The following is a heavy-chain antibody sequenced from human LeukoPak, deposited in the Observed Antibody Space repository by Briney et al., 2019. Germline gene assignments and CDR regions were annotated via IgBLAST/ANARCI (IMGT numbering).Heavy chain of an antibody. D-gene: IGHD2/OR15-2a*01. CDR2: IWYDGSNK. CDR3: AKVGTTPRYYYYGMDV. Sequence: PGGSLRLSCAASGFTFSSYGMHWVHQAPGKGLEWVAVIWYDGSNKYYADSVKGRFTISRDNSKNTLYLQMNSLRAEDTAVYYCAKVGTTPRYYYYGMDVWGQGTTVTVSS. CDR1: GFTFSSYG. J-gene: IGHJ6*02. V-gene: IGHV3-30*02.